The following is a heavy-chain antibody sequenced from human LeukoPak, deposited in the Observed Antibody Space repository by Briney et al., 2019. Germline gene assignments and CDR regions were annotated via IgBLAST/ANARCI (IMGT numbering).Heavy chain of an antibody. Sequence: GGSLRLSCAASGFTFSSYSMNWVRQAPGKGLEWVSSISSSSSYIYYADSVKGRFTISRDNAKNSLYLQMNSLRAEDTAVYYCARDVARGWAFDYWGQGTLVTVSS. D-gene: IGHD3-10*01. J-gene: IGHJ4*02. CDR3: ARDVARGWAFDY. CDR2: ISSSSSYI. V-gene: IGHV3-21*01. CDR1: GFTFSSYS.